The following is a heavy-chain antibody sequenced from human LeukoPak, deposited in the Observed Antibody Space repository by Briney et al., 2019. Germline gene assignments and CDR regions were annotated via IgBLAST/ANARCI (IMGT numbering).Heavy chain of an antibody. CDR2: IKQDGSEK. Sequence: GGSLRLSCAASGFTFSSYWMSWVRQAPGKGLEWVANIKQDGSEKYYVDSVKGRFTISRDNAKNSLYLQMNSLRAEDTAVYYCARDRVAVAGSLDYWGQGTLVTVSS. J-gene: IGHJ4*02. CDR1: GFTFSSYW. CDR3: ARDRVAVAGSLDY. V-gene: IGHV3-7*01. D-gene: IGHD6-19*01.